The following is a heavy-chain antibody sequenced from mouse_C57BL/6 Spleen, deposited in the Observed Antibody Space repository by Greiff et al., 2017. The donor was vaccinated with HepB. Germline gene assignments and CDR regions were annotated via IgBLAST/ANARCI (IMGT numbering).Heavy chain of an antibody. CDR3: ASPWAFDY. Sequence: VQLQQSGPELVKPGASVKISCKASGYTFTDYYMNWVKQSHGKSLEWIGDINPNNGGTSYNQKFKGKATLTVDKSSSTAYMELRSLTSEDSAVYYCASPWAFDYWGQGTTLTASS. V-gene: IGHV1-26*01. D-gene: IGHD4-1*01. CDR1: GYTFTDYY. CDR2: INPNNGGT. J-gene: IGHJ2*01.